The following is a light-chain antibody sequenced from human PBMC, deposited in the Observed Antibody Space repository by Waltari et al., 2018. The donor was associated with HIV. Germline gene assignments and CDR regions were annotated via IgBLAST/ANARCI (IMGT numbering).Light chain of an antibody. J-gene: IGLJ2*01. CDR3: CSYARSSTRI. Sequence: QSALTQPASVSGTPGQSITISCTGTSSDLGSYNLFSWYQQHPGKAPKLLIYEVSKRPSEVSKRFSGSKSGNTASLTISGLQAEDEADYYCCSYARSSTRIFGGGTKLTVL. CDR1: SSDLGSYNL. CDR2: EVS. V-gene: IGLV2-23*02.